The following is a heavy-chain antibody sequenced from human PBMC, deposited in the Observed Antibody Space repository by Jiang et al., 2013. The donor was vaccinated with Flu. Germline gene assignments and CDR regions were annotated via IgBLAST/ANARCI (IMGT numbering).Heavy chain of an antibody. Sequence: FTFSSYAMHLGPARRPGKGLEWVAVISYDGSNKYYADSVKGRFTISRDNSKNTLYLQMNSLRAEDTAVYYCARDQDSSGWYAFDIWGQGTMVTVSS. CDR1: FTFSSYA. J-gene: IGHJ3*02. D-gene: IGHD6-19*01. V-gene: IGHV3-30-3*01. CDR2: ISYDGSNK. CDR3: ARDQDSSGWYAFDI.